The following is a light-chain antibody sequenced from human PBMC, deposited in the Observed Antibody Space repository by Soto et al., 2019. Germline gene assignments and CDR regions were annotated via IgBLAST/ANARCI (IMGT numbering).Light chain of an antibody. CDR3: QQSDTTPLT. Sequence: DIRMTQSPSSLSASVGDRVTITCRASQSISSYLNWYQQKPGKAPKLLIYEASSLQSGVPSRFSGSGSGTDFPLTVSSLQPDDFATYYCQQSDTTPLTFGQGTRVEMK. CDR2: EAS. J-gene: IGKJ1*01. CDR1: QSISSY. V-gene: IGKV1-39*01.